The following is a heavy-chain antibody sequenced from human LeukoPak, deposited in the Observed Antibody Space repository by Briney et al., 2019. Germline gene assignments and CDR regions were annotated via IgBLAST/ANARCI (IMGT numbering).Heavy chain of an antibody. Sequence: PSETLSLTCTVSGASISKIEDYWGWLRQSPGKGLEWIGTIYHIGSTYYNPSLKSRVTMSVDASENQLSLKLYSVTAADTAIYYCARYQTGTMFAVWGQGTLVTISS. CDR1: GASISKIEDY. D-gene: IGHD1/OR15-1a*01. J-gene: IGHJ4*02. CDR3: ARYQTGTMFAV. CDR2: IYHIGST. V-gene: IGHV4-39*07.